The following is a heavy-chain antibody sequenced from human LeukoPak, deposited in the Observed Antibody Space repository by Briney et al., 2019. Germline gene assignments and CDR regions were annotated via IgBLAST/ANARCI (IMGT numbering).Heavy chain of an antibody. CDR2: INHGGST. CDR1: GGSFSGYY. Sequence: TPSETLSLTCAVYGGSFSGYYWSWIRQPPGKGLEWIGEINHGGSTNYNPSLKSRVTISVDTSKNQFSLKLSSVTAADTAVYYCARGRRVAAAYDYWGQGTLVTVSS. D-gene: IGHD6-25*01. V-gene: IGHV4-34*01. CDR3: ARGRRVAAAYDY. J-gene: IGHJ4*02.